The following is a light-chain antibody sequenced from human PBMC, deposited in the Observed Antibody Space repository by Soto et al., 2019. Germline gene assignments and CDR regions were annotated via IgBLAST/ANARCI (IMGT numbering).Light chain of an antibody. CDR2: DAT. Sequence: EIVLTQSPGTLSLSPGERATLSCRASKSVSSSYLAWYQQKPGQAPRLLIYDATNRATGIPDRFSGSGSGTDFTLTISRLDPEDFAVYYCQHYGSSLWTFGQGTKIEIK. V-gene: IGKV3-20*01. J-gene: IGKJ1*01. CDR3: QHYGSSLWT. CDR1: KSVSSSY.